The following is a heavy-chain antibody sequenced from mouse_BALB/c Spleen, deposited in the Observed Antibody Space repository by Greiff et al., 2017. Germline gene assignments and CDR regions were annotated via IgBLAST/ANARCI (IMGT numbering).Heavy chain of an antibody. CDR2: IWGDGST. CDR3: ARGYYYGSFDY. Sequence: VQLQESGPGLVAPSQSLSITCTVSGFSLTGYGVNWVRQPPGKGLEWLGMIWGDGSTDYNSALKSRLSISKDNSKSQVFLKMNSLQTDDTARYYCARGYYYGSFDYWGQGTTLTVSS. V-gene: IGHV2-6-7*01. J-gene: IGHJ2*01. CDR1: GFSLTGYG. D-gene: IGHD1-1*01.